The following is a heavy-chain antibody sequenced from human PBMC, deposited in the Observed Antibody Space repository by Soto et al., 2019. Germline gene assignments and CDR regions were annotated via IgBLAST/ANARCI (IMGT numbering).Heavy chain of an antibody. Sequence: GGSLRLSCAASGFTFSSYGMHWVRQAPGKGLEWVAVISYDGSNKYYADSVKGRFTISRDNSKNTLYLQMNSLRAEDTAVYYCAKDSFDIWGQGTMVTVSS. V-gene: IGHV3-30*18. J-gene: IGHJ3*02. CDR1: GFTFSSYG. CDR3: AKDSFDI. CDR2: ISYDGSNK.